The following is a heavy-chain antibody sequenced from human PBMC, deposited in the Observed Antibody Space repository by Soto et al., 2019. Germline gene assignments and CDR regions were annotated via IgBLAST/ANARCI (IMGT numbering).Heavy chain of an antibody. Sequence: EVPLVESGGGLVQPGGSLRLSCAASGFTVSSNYMSWVRQAPGKGLEWVSIISSAGDTYYADSVKGRFTISRHDSENTLYLQMNSLRAEDTAVYYCARDFYFDYWGQGTLVTVSS. J-gene: IGHJ4*02. CDR3: ARDFYFDY. CDR1: GFTVSSNY. CDR2: ISSAGDT. V-gene: IGHV3-53*04.